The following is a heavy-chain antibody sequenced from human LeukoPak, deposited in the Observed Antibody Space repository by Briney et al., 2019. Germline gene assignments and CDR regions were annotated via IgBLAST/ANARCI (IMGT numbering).Heavy chain of an antibody. D-gene: IGHD4-17*01. CDR3: ARLRGGDYGSAWFQH. V-gene: IGHV4-30-2*01. CDR2: IYHSGST. CDR1: GGSISSGGYY. Sequence: PSQTLSLTCTVSGGSISSGGYYWSWIRQPPGKGLEWIGYIYHSGSTYYNPSLKSRVTISVDRSKNQFSLKLSSVTAADTAVYYCARLRGGDYGSAWFQHWGQGTLVTVSS. J-gene: IGHJ1*01.